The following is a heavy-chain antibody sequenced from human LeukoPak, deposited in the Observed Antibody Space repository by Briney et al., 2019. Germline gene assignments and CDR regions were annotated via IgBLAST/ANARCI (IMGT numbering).Heavy chain of an antibody. Sequence: GESLKISCKGSGYRFIDYWIGWVRQMPGKGLEWMGIIYPGDSDTRYSPSFQGQVTISADKSISTAYLQWSSLKASDTAMYYCATITMVRGVIIGAFDYWGQGTLVTVSS. V-gene: IGHV5-51*01. CDR3: ATITMVRGVIIGAFDY. CDR1: GYRFIDYW. D-gene: IGHD3-10*01. CDR2: IYPGDSDT. J-gene: IGHJ4*02.